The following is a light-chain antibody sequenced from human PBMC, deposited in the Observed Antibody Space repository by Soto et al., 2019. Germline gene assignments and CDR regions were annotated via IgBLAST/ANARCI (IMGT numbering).Light chain of an antibody. V-gene: IGKV2-28*01. CDR1: RSLQHSNGYNY. Sequence: EIVMTQSPPSLPVTPGEPASISCRSSRSLQHSNGYNYVHWDGLKPGQSPHLLIYLRSPRASGVPDRFGGSGSGTDFTLTISRVEAEDIGVYVCMQALELPLTFGPGTKLEI. CDR3: MQALELPLT. J-gene: IGKJ2*01. CDR2: LRS.